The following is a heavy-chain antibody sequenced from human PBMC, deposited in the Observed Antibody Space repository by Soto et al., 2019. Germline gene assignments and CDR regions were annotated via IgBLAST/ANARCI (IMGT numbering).Heavy chain of an antibody. Sequence: QVQLVQSGAEVKKPGASVKVSCKASGYTFTSYGISWVRQAPGQGLEWMGWISAYNGNTNYAQKLQGRVTMTTDTSTSTAYMELRSLRSDDTAVYYCAKDPRSSGWYGGNYFDYWGQGTLVTVSS. J-gene: IGHJ4*02. CDR1: GYTFTSYG. CDR2: ISAYNGNT. V-gene: IGHV1-18*04. D-gene: IGHD6-19*01. CDR3: AKDPRSSGWYGGNYFDY.